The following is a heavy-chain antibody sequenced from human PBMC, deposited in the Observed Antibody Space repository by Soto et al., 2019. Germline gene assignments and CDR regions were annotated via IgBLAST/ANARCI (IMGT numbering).Heavy chain of an antibody. V-gene: IGHV3-48*02. J-gene: IGHJ6*02. Sequence: GGSLRLSCAASGFTFSSYSMNWVRQAPGKGLEWVSYISSSSSTIYYADSVEGRFTISRDNAKNSLYLQMNSLRDEDTAVYYCARDGRKQLVLGYYYYGMDVWGQGTTVTVSS. CDR2: ISSSSSTI. D-gene: IGHD6-13*01. CDR1: GFTFSSYS. CDR3: ARDGRKQLVLGYYYYGMDV.